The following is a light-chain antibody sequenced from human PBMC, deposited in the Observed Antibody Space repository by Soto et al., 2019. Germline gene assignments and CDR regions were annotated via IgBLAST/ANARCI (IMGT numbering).Light chain of an antibody. J-gene: IGLJ3*02. V-gene: IGLV2-11*01. CDR3: CSNAGSDTWV. Sequence: QSALTQPRSVSGSPGQSVTISCTGTSSDVGGSNYVSWYQQHPGKAPKLMIYDVTKRPSGVPDRFSGSKSGNTASLTISGLQGEDEADYYCCSNAGSDTWVFGGGTKLTVL. CDR2: DVT. CDR1: SSDVGGSNY.